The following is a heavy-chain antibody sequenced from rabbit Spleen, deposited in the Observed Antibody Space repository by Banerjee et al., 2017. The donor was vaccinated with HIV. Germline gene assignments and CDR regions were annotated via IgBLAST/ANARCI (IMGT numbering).Heavy chain of an antibody. J-gene: IGHJ4*01. D-gene: IGHD2-1*01. V-gene: IGHV1S40*01. CDR3: ARGSATMTMVITGYYLNL. CDR2: IYVGSSAST. Sequence: QSLEESGGDLVKPGASLTLTCTASGVSFSFNSYMCWVRQAPGKGLEWIACIYVGSSASTYYANWAKGRFTISKTSSTTVTLQMPSLTVADTATYFCARGSATMTMVITGYYLNLWGPGTLVTVS. CDR1: GVSFSFNSY.